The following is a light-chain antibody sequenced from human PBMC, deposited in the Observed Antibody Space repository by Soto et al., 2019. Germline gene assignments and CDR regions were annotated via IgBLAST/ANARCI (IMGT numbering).Light chain of an antibody. V-gene: IGKV2-28*01. CDR1: QSLLESNGYSY. Sequence: EIVMTQSPLSLPVTPGESASISCRSSQSLLESNGYSYLDWYLQKPGHSPQLLIYMGSNRSSGVPDMFSGSGSGTDFTLKISKVEAEDVGVYYCMQALQSPPTFGQGTKVEIK. CDR3: MQALQSPPT. CDR2: MGS. J-gene: IGKJ1*01.